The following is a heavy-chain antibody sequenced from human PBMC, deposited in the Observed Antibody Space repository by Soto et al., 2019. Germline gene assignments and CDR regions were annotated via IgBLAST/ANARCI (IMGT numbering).Heavy chain of an antibody. Sequence: SETLSLTCTVSVGSIGSYYWSWIRQPPGKGLEWIGYIYYSGSTNYNPSLKSRVTISVDTSKNQFSLKLSSVTAADTAVYYCARDLYSSGWYNWFDPWGQGTLVTVSS. CDR1: VGSIGSYY. J-gene: IGHJ5*02. V-gene: IGHV4-59*01. CDR2: IYYSGST. CDR3: ARDLYSSGWYNWFDP. D-gene: IGHD6-19*01.